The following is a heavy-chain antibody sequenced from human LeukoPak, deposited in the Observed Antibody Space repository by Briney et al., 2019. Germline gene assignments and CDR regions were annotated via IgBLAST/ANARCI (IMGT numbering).Heavy chain of an antibody. CDR2: IKQDGSKK. Sequence: GSLRLSCVASGFPFSSYWMTWVRRAPGKGLEWVANIKQDGSKKSYVDSVKGRFTISRDNAKNSLYLQMNSLRAEDTAVYYCASGLELDYWGQGTLVTVSS. CDR3: ASGLELDY. J-gene: IGHJ4*02. V-gene: IGHV3-7*03. CDR1: GFPFSSYW.